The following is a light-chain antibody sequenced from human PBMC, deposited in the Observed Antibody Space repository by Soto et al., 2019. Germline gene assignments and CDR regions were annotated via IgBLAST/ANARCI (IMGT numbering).Light chain of an antibody. CDR1: SSDVGSYNL. V-gene: IGLV2-23*01. J-gene: IGLJ2*01. CDR3: CSYAGSVV. Sequence: QSALTQPASVSGSPGQSITISCTGTSSDVGSYNLVSWYQQHPGKAPKLMIYEGSKRPSGVSNRFSGSKSGNTASLTISGLQAEDEADYYCCSYAGSVVFFGGSKVTVL. CDR2: EGS.